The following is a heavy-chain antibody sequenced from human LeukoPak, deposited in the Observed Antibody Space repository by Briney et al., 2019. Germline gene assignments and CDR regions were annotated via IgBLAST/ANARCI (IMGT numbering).Heavy chain of an antibody. D-gene: IGHD5-24*01. J-gene: IGHJ3*02. V-gene: IGHV3-49*03. CDR3: TRESRDGYNLGAFDI. Sequence: GGSLRLSCTASGFTFGDYAMSWFRQAPGKGLEWVGFIRSKAYGGTTEYAASVKGRFTISRDDSKSIAYLQMNSLKTEDTAVYYCTRESRDGYNLGAFDIWGQGTMVTVS. CDR1: GFTFGDYA. CDR2: IRSKAYGGTT.